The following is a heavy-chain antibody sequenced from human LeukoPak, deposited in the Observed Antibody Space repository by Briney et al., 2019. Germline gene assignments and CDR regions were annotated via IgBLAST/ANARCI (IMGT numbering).Heavy chain of an antibody. CDR3: ARRSSSGWYPDYYYYYMDV. Sequence: MPGGSLRLSCAASGFTFSTYTMNWVRQAPGKGLEWVSSITTSSSYIYYADSVKGRFTISRDNAKNSLYLQMNSLRGEDTAVYYCARRSSSGWYPDYYYYYMDVWGKGTTVTISS. J-gene: IGHJ6*03. D-gene: IGHD6-19*01. CDR2: ITTSSSYI. V-gene: IGHV3-21*01. CDR1: GFTFSTYT.